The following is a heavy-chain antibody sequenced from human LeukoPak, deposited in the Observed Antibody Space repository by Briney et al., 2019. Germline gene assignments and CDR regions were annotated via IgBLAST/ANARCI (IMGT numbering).Heavy chain of an antibody. CDR1: GFTFSSYA. Sequence: PGGSLRLSCAASGFTFSSYAMSWVRQAPGKGLEWVSAISGSGGSTYYADSVKGRFTISRDNAKNSLYLQMNSLRAEDTAVYYCARATPYCGGDCYSWGFDPWGQGTLVTVSS. V-gene: IGHV3-23*01. CDR3: ARATPYCGGDCYSWGFDP. D-gene: IGHD2-21*02. CDR2: ISGSGGST. J-gene: IGHJ5*02.